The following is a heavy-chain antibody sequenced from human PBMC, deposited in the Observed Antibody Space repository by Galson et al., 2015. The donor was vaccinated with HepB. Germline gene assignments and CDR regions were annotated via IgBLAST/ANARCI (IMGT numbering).Heavy chain of an antibody. CDR1: GGTFSSYA. J-gene: IGHJ4*02. Sequence: SVKVSCKASGGTFSSYAISWVRQAPGQGLEWMGRIIPILGIANYAQKFQGRVTITADKSTSTAYMELSSLRSEDTAVYYCATRDIAAARYYFDYWGQGTLVTVSS. CDR2: IIPILGIA. D-gene: IGHD6-13*01. V-gene: IGHV1-69*04. CDR3: ATRDIAAARYYFDY.